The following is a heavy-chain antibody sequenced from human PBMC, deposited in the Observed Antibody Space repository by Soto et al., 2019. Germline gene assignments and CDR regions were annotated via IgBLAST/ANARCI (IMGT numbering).Heavy chain of an antibody. D-gene: IGHD6-19*01. CDR3: ARSSGPIHGAVAGKFNWFDP. J-gene: IGHJ5*02. CDR2: IIPIFGTA. CDR1: GGTFSSYA. Sequence: GSSVKVSCKASGGTFSSYAISWVRQAPGQGLEWMGGIIPIFGTANYAQKFQGRVTITADESTSTAYMELSSLRSEDTAVYYCARSSGPIHGAVAGKFNWFDPWGQGTLVTVSS. V-gene: IGHV1-69*13.